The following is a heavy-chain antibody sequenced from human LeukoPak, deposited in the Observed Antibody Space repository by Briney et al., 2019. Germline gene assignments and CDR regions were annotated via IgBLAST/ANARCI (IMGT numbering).Heavy chain of an antibody. CDR2: IKQDGSEK. CDR3: ARGGSGYSYGKIDS. V-gene: IGHV3-7*01. CDR1: GFTFSTYG. D-gene: IGHD5-18*01. J-gene: IGHJ4*02. Sequence: GGSLRLSCAASGFTFSTYGMNWVRQAPGKGLEWVANIKQDGSEKYYVDSVKGRFTISRDNAKNSLYLQMNSLRDEDTAVYYCARGGSGYSYGKIDSWGQGILVTVSS.